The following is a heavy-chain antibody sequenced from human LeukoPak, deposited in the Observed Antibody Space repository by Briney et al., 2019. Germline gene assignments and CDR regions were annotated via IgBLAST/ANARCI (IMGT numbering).Heavy chain of an antibody. J-gene: IGHJ4*02. CDR3: ARLSNKYCSSTSCHDFDY. CDR1: GFTFSSYS. CDR2: ISSSSSYI. Sequence: GGSLRLSCAASGFTFSSYSMNWVRQAPGKGLEWVSSISSSSSYIYYADSVKGRFTISRDNAKNSLYLQMNSLRAEDTAVYYCARLSNKYCSSTSCHDFDYWGQGTLVTVSS. V-gene: IGHV3-21*01. D-gene: IGHD2-2*01.